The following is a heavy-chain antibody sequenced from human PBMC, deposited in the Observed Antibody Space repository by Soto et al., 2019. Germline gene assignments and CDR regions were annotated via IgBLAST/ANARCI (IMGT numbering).Heavy chain of an antibody. CDR1: GFTFTTYA. CDR3: ARDLNGDYAGYFDL. Sequence: EVQLVESGGGLVQPGGSLRLSCAASGFTFTTYAMSWVRQAPGKGLEWVSSISSSGSAIYYAGSLKGRFTISRDNARDSLYLQMNSLSGEDTAVYYCARDLNGDYAGYFDLWGRGTLVTVSS. CDR2: ISSSGSAI. V-gene: IGHV3-21*01. D-gene: IGHD4-17*01. J-gene: IGHJ2*01.